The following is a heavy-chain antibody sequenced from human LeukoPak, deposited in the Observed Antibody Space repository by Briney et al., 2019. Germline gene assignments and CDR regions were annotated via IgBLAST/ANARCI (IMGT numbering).Heavy chain of an antibody. CDR1: GFTFDDYA. D-gene: IGHD5-18*01. CDR2: ISWNSGSI. CDR3: AKAGATWDTETDPYIEPYYYYYMDV. V-gene: IGHV3-9*01. J-gene: IGHJ6*03. Sequence: GGSLRLSCAASGFTFDDYAMHWVRQAPGKGLEWVSGISWNSGSIGYADSVKGRFTISRDNAKNSLYLQMNSLRAEDTALYYCAKAGATWDTETDPYIEPYYYYYMDVWGKGTTVTISS.